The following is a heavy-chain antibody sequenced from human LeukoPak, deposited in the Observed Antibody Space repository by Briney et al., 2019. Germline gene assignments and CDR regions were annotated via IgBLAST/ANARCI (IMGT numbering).Heavy chain of an antibody. CDR2: IYPGESDT. CDR1: GNSFTSYL. D-gene: IGHD3-3*01. V-gene: IGHV5-51*01. CDR3: ARHLSYYGAEAFDP. Sequence: GESLNISGKGSGNSFTSYLIGWVRQMPGKGLEWMGIIYPGESDTRYSPSFQGQVTISAHKSISTAYLQWSSLKASDTAMYYCARHLSYYGAEAFDPWGQGTLVTVPS. J-gene: IGHJ5*02.